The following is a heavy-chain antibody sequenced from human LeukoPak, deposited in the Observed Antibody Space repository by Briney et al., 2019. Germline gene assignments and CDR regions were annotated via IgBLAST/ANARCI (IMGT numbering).Heavy chain of an antibody. V-gene: IGHV1-46*01. Sequence: ASVKVSCKASGYTFTSYYMHWVRQAPGQGLEWMGIINTSGGSTSYAQKFQGRVTMTRDASTRTVYMELSSLRSEDTAVYYCARADSSGYHAPCDYWGQGTLVTVSS. CDR3: ARADSSGYHAPCDY. CDR1: GYTFTSYY. CDR2: INTSGGST. J-gene: IGHJ4*02. D-gene: IGHD3-22*01.